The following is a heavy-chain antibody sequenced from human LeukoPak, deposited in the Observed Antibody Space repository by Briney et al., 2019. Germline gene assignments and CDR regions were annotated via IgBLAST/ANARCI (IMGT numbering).Heavy chain of an antibody. CDR3: AREGGAYYDILTGYSHFDY. V-gene: IGHV3-64*01. CDR1: GFTFSSYA. CDR2: ISSNGGST. Sequence: GGSLRLSCAASGFTFSSYAMHWVRQAPGKGLEYVSAISSNGGSTYYANSVKGRFTISRDNSKNTLYLQMGSLRAEDMAVYYCAREGGAYYDILTGYSHFDYWGQGTLVTVSS. J-gene: IGHJ4*02. D-gene: IGHD3-9*01.